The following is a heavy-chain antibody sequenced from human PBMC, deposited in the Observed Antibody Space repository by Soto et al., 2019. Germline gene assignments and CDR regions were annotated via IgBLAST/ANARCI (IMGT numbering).Heavy chain of an antibody. CDR3: AKDHGSGNSALHI. CDR1: GFTFSDYG. D-gene: IGHD3-3*01. J-gene: IGHJ3*02. CDR2: LSYDETIK. Sequence: QVQLVESGGGVVQPGRSLRLSCAASGFTFSDYGMHWVRQAPGKGLEWVAVLSYDETIKYYADSVKGRFTISRDNSKNTLSLQMSSLRAEDTAVYYCAKDHGSGNSALHIWGQGTMVTVSS. V-gene: IGHV3-30*18.